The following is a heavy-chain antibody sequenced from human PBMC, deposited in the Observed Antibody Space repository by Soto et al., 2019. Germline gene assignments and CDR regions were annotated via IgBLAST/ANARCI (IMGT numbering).Heavy chain of an antibody. CDR1: GYSFTSYL. CDR3: ARLDPGGIYFDY. V-gene: IGHV5-51*01. D-gene: IGHD2-15*01. J-gene: IGHJ4*02. CDR2: IYPGDSDT. Sequence: PGESLKISCKGSGYSFTSYLVGWVRQMPGKGLEWIGIIYPGDSDTRYSPSFQGQVTLSADKSTSTAYLQWSSLKASDTAMYYWARLDPGGIYFDYWGQGTLLTVSS.